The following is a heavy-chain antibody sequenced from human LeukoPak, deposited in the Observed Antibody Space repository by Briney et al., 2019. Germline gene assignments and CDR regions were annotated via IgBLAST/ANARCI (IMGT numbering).Heavy chain of an antibody. CDR2: FDPEDGET. J-gene: IGHJ4*02. V-gene: IGHV1-24*01. Sequence: GASVKVSCEVSGYTLTELSMHWVRQAPGKGLEWMGGFDPEDGETIYAQKFQGRVTMPQDTSKDTAYMELSSLRSEDTAVYYCARRGFYDGMTVDFDYWGQGTLVTVSS. CDR3: ARRGFYDGMTVDFDY. CDR1: GYTLTELS. D-gene: IGHD3-22*01.